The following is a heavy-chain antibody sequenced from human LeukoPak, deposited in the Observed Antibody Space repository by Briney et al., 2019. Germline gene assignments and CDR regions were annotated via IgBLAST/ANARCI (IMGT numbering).Heavy chain of an antibody. D-gene: IGHD2-2*01. V-gene: IGHV3-23*01. Sequence: PGRSLRLSCAASGFTFSSYAMSWVRQAPGKGLEWVSAISDSGGNTYYVDSVKGRFTISRDNSKNTLYLQMNSLRAEDTAVYYCAKVVAPAYYYGMDVWGQGTTVTVSS. CDR2: ISDSGGNT. CDR1: GFTFSSYA. J-gene: IGHJ6*02. CDR3: AKVVAPAYYYGMDV.